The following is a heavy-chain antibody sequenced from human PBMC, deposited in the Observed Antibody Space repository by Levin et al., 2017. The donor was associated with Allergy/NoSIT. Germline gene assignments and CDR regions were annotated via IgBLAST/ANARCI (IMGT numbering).Heavy chain of an antibody. CDR2: ILHTGNT. CDR3: ARESWGSLLD. D-gene: IGHD7-27*01. Sequence: PSETLSLTCTVSSDSISRSNWGWIRQPPGKGLEWIGYILHTGNTNYNPSLKSRVTISNDTSRKQFSLRLNSLTATDTAFYYCARESWGSLLDWGQGILVTVSS. J-gene: IGHJ4*02. CDR1: SDSISRSN. V-gene: IGHV4-59*08.